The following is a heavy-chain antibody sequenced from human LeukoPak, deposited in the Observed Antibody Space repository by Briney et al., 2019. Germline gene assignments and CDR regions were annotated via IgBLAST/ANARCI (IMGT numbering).Heavy chain of an antibody. V-gene: IGHV4-59*01. Sequence: KASETLSLTCTVSGGSISSYYWSWIRQPPGKGLEWIGYIYYSGSTNYNPSLKSRVTISVDTSKNQFSLKLSSVTAADTAVYYCARIAAAGTSEGYYYYGMGVWGQGTTVTVSS. CDR2: IYYSGST. CDR3: ARIAAAGTSEGYYYYGMGV. CDR1: GGSISSYY. D-gene: IGHD6-13*01. J-gene: IGHJ6*02.